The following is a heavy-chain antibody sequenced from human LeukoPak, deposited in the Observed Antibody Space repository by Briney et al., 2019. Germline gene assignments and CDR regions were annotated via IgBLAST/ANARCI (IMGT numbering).Heavy chain of an antibody. CDR2: SSAYNGNT. V-gene: IGHV1-18*03. CDR3: GREGPTYSSSWYVGLLGFYY. CDR1: VYTFTSYG. D-gene: IGHD6-13*01. Sequence: ASVKVSYKSSVYTFTSYGSSWVRRAPGQALEWMGWSSAYNGNTNYAQKLQGRDTSTTDTHTSTAYMELRSLRSEDMAVYYCGREGPTYSSSWYVGLLGFYYWGEGALVTVSS. J-gene: IGHJ4*02.